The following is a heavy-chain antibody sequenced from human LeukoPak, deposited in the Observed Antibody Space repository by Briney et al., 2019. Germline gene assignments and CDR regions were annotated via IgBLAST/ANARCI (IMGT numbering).Heavy chain of an antibody. CDR1: GFTFSSYA. J-gene: IGHJ4*02. CDR2: ISYDGSDK. D-gene: IGHD3-3*01. Sequence: GGSLRLSCAASGFTFSSYAMNWVRQAPGKGLEWVAVISYDGSDKYYADSVKGRFTISRDNSKNTLYLQMNSLRTEDAAVYYCARGPGGSGYSRLDYWGQGTLVTVSS. V-gene: IGHV3-30*04. CDR3: ARGPGGSGYSRLDY.